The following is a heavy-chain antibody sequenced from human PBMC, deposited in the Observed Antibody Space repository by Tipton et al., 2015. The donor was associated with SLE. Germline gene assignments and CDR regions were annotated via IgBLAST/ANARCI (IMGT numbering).Heavy chain of an antibody. CDR1: GGSISSKNYY. CDR3: ARTEQGTGSSRGRDNWFDP. J-gene: IGHJ5*02. D-gene: IGHD3-10*01. CDR2: IHYSGST. V-gene: IGHV4-39*07. Sequence: TLSLTCTVSGGSISSKNYYWGWIRQPPGKGLEWIGSIHYSGSTYDNPSFKSRVTISVDTSKNQFSLKLSSVTAADTAVYYCARTEQGTGSSRGRDNWFDPWGQGTLVTVSS.